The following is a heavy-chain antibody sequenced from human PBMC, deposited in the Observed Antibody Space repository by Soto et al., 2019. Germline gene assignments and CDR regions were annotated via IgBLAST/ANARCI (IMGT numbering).Heavy chain of an antibody. CDR1: GGSISSSSYY. Sequence: SETLSLTCTVSGGSISSSSYYWGWIRQPPGKGLEWIGSIYYSGSTYYNPSLKSRVTISVDTSKNQFSLKLSSVTAADTAVYYCAISMVRGGEGYWGQGTLLTVSS. D-gene: IGHD3-10*01. J-gene: IGHJ4*02. V-gene: IGHV4-39*01. CDR2: IYYSGST. CDR3: AISMVRGGEGY.